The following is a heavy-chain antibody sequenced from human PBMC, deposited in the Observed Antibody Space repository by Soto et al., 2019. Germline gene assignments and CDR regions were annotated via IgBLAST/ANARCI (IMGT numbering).Heavy chain of an antibody. J-gene: IGHJ6*02. V-gene: IGHV1-2*02. D-gene: IGHD6-25*01. CDR2: ISGNSGGT. Sequence: QVLLVQSWAAVKKPGATLKVSCKVSGFTLSDHDMHWVRQTPGQGPEWMGWISGNSGGTFYAKKFQGRVTMTTDVSFSTVYMELSSLTSDDAGVYFCARDRRGLATLDGLAAWGQGPTFTIS. CDR3: ARDRRGLATLDGLAA. CDR1: GFTLSDHD.